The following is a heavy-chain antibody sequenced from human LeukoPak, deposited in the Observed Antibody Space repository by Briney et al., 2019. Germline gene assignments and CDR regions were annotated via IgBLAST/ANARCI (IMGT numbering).Heavy chain of an antibody. CDR1: GFTFSSYA. CDR2: ISSSGGST. CDR3: AKVLIGGYERYFDY. J-gene: IGHJ4*02. V-gene: IGHV3-23*01. Sequence: GGSLRLSCAASGFTFSSYAMTWVRQAPGKGLEWVSSISSSGGSTYYADSVRGRFTISRDNSKNTLYLQMNSLRAEDTAVYYCAKVLIGGYERYFDYWGQGTLVTVSS. D-gene: IGHD5-12*01.